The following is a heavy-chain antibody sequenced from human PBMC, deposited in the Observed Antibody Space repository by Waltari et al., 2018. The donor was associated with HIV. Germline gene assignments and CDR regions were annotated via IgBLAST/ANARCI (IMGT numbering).Heavy chain of an antibody. Sequence: QVQVVESGGSLVQPGWSRRLSCAASGFSLSSYGMHWVRQAPGKGLGGVELVWYDGSKKYYGDSVEGRFTIFSYKSKNTVLLQMTRLRVEDTATYYCARGEGGYTYGYNWLDLWGQGTVVTVSS. J-gene: IGHJ5*02. CDR2: VWYDGSKK. V-gene: IGHV3-33*01. CDR1: GFSLSSYG. CDR3: ARGEGGYTYGYNWLDL. D-gene: IGHD1-26*01.